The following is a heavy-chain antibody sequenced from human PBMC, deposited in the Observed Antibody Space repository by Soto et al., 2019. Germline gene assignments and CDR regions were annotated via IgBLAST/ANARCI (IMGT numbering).Heavy chain of an antibody. D-gene: IGHD2-15*01. V-gene: IGHV3-30*03. CDR1: GFTFSSYG. J-gene: IGHJ4*02. Sequence: PGGSLRLSCVGSGFTFSSYGMHWVRQAPGKGLECVAVISDTGSSHYYAASVEGRFTISRENSKNTLSLHMDRLRVEDTAVYYCARGQEVGAHFFDSWGQGTQVTVSS. CDR3: ARGQEVGAHFFDS. CDR2: ISDTGSSH.